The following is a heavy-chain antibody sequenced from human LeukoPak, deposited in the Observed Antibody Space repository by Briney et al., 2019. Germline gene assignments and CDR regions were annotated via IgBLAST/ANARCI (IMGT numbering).Heavy chain of an antibody. CDR1: GASISSSNW. V-gene: IGHV4-4*02. J-gene: IGHJ4*02. Sequence: PSETLSLTCAVSGASISSSNWRSWVRQPPGRGLEWIGEIYHSGTTNYNLSLKSRVTISVDKSKNQFSLNLSSVTAADTAVYYCARLRFSSWYYFDYWGQGTLVPVSS. CDR2: IYHSGTT. D-gene: IGHD6-13*01. CDR3: ARLRFSSWYYFDY.